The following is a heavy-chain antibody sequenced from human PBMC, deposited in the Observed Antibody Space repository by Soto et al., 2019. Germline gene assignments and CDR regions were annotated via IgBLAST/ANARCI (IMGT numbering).Heavy chain of an antibody. CDR1: GFTFSNHA. Sequence: PGGSLRLSCAVSGFTFSNHAMSWVRQAPGKGLEWVSAISTAVGATYYADSVKGRFTISRDDSNNTLFLQMNSLRAEDTAVYYCARETYGITIPPGAFDIWGQGTMGSLSS. J-gene: IGHJ3*02. CDR2: ISTAVGAT. V-gene: IGHV3-23*01. CDR3: ARETYGITIPPGAFDI. D-gene: IGHD3-9*01.